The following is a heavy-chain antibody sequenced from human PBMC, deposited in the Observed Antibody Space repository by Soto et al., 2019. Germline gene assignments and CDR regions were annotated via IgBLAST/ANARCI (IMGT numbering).Heavy chain of an antibody. CDR2: IKSKTDGGTT. D-gene: IGHD2-15*01. V-gene: IGHV3-15*01. Sequence: RGSLRLSCAASGFTFSNAWMSWVRQAPGKGLEWVGRIKSKTDGGTTDYAAPVKGRFTISRDDSKNTLYLQMNSLKTEDTAVYYCTTEVLGYCSGGSCSNYWGQGTLVTVSS. CDR1: GFTFSNAW. CDR3: TTEVLGYCSGGSCSNY. J-gene: IGHJ4*02.